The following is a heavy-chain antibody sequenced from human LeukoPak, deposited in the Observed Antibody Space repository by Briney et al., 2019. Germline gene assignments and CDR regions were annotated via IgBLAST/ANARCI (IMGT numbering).Heavy chain of an antibody. V-gene: IGHV1-58*01. D-gene: IGHD6-19*01. J-gene: IGHJ4*02. CDR1: GFTFTSSA. CDR3: AADQYSSGSLDY. CDR2: IVVGSGNT. Sequence: ASVKVSCEASGFTFTSSAVQWVRQARGQRLEWIGWIVVGSGNTNYAQKFQERVTITRDMSTSTAYMELSSLRSEDTAVYYCAADQYSSGSLDYWGQGTLVTVSS.